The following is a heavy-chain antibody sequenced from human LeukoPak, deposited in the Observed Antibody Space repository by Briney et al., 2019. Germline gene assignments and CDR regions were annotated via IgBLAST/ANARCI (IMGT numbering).Heavy chain of an antibody. CDR3: ARGGAVERYCSSTSCYWVDAFDI. CDR1: GYSFTSYW. J-gene: IGHJ3*02. V-gene: IGHV5-10-1*01. D-gene: IGHD2-2*01. CDR2: IDPSDSYT. Sequence: GESLKISCKGSGYSFTSYWISWVRQMPGKGLEWMGRIDPSDSYTNYSPSFQGHVTISAAKSISTAYLQWSSLKDSDTAMYDCARGGAVERYCSSTSCYWVDAFDIWGQGTMVTVSS.